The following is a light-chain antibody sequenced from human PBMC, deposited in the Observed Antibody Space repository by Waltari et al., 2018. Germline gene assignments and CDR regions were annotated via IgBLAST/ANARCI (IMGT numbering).Light chain of an antibody. CDR3: CSYAGSRVV. V-gene: IGLV2-11*01. Sequence: QSALTQPRSVSGSPGQSVTISCTGTSSDVGGYNYVSWYQQHPGKAPKLMIYDLSKRPAGVPGRFSASKSGNTASLTISGLQAEDEADYYCCSYAGSRVVFGGGTKLTVL. CDR1: SSDVGGYNY. CDR2: DLS. J-gene: IGLJ2*01.